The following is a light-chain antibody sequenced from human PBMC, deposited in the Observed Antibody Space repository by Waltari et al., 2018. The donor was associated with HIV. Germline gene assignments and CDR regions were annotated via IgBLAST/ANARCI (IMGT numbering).Light chain of an antibody. J-gene: IGLJ1*01. CDR3: AAWDDSLHGYV. CDR1: SSNIGSNP. CDR2: SNN. V-gene: IGLV1-44*01. Sequence: QSVLTQPPSASGTPGQRVTISCSGSSSNIGSNPINWYQQLPGTAPKLIIYSNNQWPSGVPDRFSGSKSGTSASLAISGLQSEDEADYYCAAWDDSLHGYVFGSGTKVTVL.